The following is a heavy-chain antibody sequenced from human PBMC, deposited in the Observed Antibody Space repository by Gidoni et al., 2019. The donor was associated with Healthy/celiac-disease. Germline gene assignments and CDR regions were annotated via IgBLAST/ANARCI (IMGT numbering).Heavy chain of an antibody. CDR1: RGTFSSYA. CDR2: IIPIFGTP. V-gene: IGHV1-69*06. J-gene: IGHJ5*02. D-gene: IGHD3-22*01. CDR3: ARDRSYYDSSGYPNWFDP. Sequence: QVQLVQSGAEVKKPGSSVKVSCKASRGTFSSYAISWVRQAPGQGLEWMGGIIPIFGTPNYAQKFPGRVTITADKSTSTAYMELSSLRSEDTAVYYCARDRSYYDSSGYPNWFDPWGQGTLVTVSS.